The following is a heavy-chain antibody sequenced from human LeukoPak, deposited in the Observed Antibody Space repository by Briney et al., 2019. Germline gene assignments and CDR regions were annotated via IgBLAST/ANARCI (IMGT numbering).Heavy chain of an antibody. CDR1: GGSISSSSYY. J-gene: IGHJ4*02. D-gene: IGHD2-21*02. CDR2: IYYSGST. V-gene: IGHV4-39*01. Sequence: SETLSLTCTVSGGSISSSSYYWGWIRQPPGKGLEWIGSIYYSGSTYYNPSLESRVTISVDTSKNQFSLKLSSVTAADTAVYYCARTQAIVVVTAIRTTYFDYWGQGTLVTVSS. CDR3: ARTQAIVVVTAIRTTYFDY.